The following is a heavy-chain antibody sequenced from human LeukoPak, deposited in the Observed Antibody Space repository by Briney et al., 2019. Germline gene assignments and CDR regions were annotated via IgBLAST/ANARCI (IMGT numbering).Heavy chain of an antibody. V-gene: IGHV4-34*01. Sequence: SETLSLTCAIYGGSFSGYSWTWIRQPPGKGLEWIGEISHFGSTKYIPSLESRVSLSVDTSKNQFSLKLSSVTAADTAGYYCARGGKVRGVMRYYYYYMDVWGKGTTVTVSS. CDR1: GGSFSGYS. CDR3: ARGGKVRGVMRYYYYYMDV. D-gene: IGHD3-10*01. J-gene: IGHJ6*03. CDR2: ISHFGST.